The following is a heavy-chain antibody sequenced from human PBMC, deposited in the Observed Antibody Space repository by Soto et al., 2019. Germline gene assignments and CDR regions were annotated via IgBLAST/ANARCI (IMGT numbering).Heavy chain of an antibody. CDR1: GYTLTELS. Sequence: ASVKVSCKVSGYTLTELSMHWVRQAPGKGLEWMGGFDPEDGETIYAQKFQGRVTMTEDTSTDTAYMELSSLRSEDTAVYYCGTGGRSRAARGGGYYYYYYGMDVWGQGTTVTVSS. V-gene: IGHV1-24*01. D-gene: IGHD6-6*01. J-gene: IGHJ6*02. CDR2: FDPEDGET. CDR3: GTGGRSRAARGGGYYYYYYGMDV.